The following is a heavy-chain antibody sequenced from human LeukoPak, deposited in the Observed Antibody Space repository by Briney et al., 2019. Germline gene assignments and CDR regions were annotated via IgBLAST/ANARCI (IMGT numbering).Heavy chain of an antibody. J-gene: IGHJ4*02. CDR2: ISYDGRNK. V-gene: IGHV3-30*18. CDR1: GFTFSSYG. D-gene: IGHD4-4*01. Sequence: GGSLRLSCAASGFTFSSYGMRWVRQAPGKGLGWVAVISYDGRNKYYADSVKGRFTISRDNSKNTLYLQMNSLRAEDTAVYYCAKATPPRDGSNPDYWGQGTLVTVSS. CDR3: AKATPPRDGSNPDY.